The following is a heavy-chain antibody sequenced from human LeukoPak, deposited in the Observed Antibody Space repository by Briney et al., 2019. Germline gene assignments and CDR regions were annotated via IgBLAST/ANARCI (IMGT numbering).Heavy chain of an antibody. D-gene: IGHD5-18*01. V-gene: IGHV4-39*01. J-gene: IGHJ3*02. CDR3: ARPDQRGYSYGYSAFDI. CDR2: IYYSGRT. Sequence: PSETLSLTCTVSGGSVSSSNYYWGWIRQPPGKGLEWIGSIYYSGRTYYNPSLKSRVTISVDTSKNQFSLKLSSVAAADTAVYYCARPDQRGYSYGYSAFDIWGQGTMVTVSS. CDR1: GGSVSSSNYY.